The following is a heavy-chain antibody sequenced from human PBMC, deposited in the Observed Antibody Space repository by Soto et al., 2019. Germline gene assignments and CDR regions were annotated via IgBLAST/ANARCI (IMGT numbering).Heavy chain of an antibody. CDR3: APKLPVYYYYYMDV. CDR2: ISGRGGST. J-gene: IGHJ6*03. V-gene: IGHV3-23*01. CDR1: GFTFSSYA. Sequence: EVQLLESGGGLVQPGGSLRLSCAASGFTFSSYAMSWVRQAPGKRLERVSAISGRGGSTDYADSAKGRFTISRDNSKNTLDLQLNSLRAEDTAVYYCAPKLPVYYYYYMDVWGKGTTVTVSS.